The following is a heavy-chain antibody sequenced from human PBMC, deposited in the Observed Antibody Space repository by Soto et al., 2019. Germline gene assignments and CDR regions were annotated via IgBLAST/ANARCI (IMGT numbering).Heavy chain of an antibody. CDR2: ISISGGYR. CDR3: ANHGGFDF. Sequence: EGQLLQSGGGLVLPGESLRLSCAASGFTFSSYGMSWVRQAPGKGLEWVSSISISGGYRYYADSVKGRFTISRDNSKNTLYLQLSSLTAEDTGLYCCANHGGFDFWGQGTMVAVSS. V-gene: IGHV3-23*01. CDR1: GFTFSSYG. D-gene: IGHD4-17*01. J-gene: IGHJ3*01.